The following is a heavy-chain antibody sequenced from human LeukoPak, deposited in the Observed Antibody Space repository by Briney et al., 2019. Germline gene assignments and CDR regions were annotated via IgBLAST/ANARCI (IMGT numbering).Heavy chain of an antibody. Sequence: SETLSLTCAVYGGSFSGYYRSWIRQPPGKGLEWIGEINHSGSTNYNPSLKSRVTISVDTSKNQFSLKLSSVTAADTAVYYCASTLFGGGYCSSTSCYGDDAFDIWGQGTMVTVSS. V-gene: IGHV4-34*01. CDR2: INHSGST. CDR1: GGSFSGYY. D-gene: IGHD2-2*01. J-gene: IGHJ3*02. CDR3: ASTLFGGGYCSSTSCYGDDAFDI.